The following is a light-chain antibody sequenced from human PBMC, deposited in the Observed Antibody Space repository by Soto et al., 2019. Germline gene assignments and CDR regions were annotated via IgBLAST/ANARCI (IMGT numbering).Light chain of an antibody. CDR3: AAWDDSLKGLV. J-gene: IGLJ2*01. Sequence: QSVLTQPPSASGTPGQRVSISCSGSSSNIGSYTVNWYQQLPGTAPKILIYTNNQRPSGVPDRFSGSKSGTSASLAISGLQSEDGADYYCAAWDDSLKGLVFGGGTKVTVL. CDR1: SSNIGSYT. CDR2: TNN. V-gene: IGLV1-44*01.